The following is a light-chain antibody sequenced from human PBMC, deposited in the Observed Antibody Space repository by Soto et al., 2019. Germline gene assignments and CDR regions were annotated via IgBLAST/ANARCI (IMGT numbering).Light chain of an antibody. CDR1: QSVSSNY. J-gene: IGKJ1*01. CDR3: QQRSNWPRT. CDR2: GAS. V-gene: IGKV3D-20*02. Sequence: ENVLTQSPGTLSLSPGERATLSCRASQSVSSNYLAWYQQKPGQAPRLLIYGASSRATGIPDRFSGRGSGTDFTLTINSLEPEDFAVYYCQQRSNWPRTFGQGTKVDIK.